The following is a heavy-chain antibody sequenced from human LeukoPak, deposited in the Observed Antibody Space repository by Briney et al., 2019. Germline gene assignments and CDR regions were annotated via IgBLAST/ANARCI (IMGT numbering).Heavy chain of an antibody. Sequence: GESLKISCKGFGYSFTTYWIGWVRQMRGKGLEWMGIIYPGDSDTRYSPSFQGQVTISADKSISTAYLQWSNLKASDTAMYYCATIASAGGRVYLGQGTQVTVSS. D-gene: IGHD6-13*01. J-gene: IGHJ4*02. CDR2: IYPGDSDT. CDR1: GYSFTTYW. V-gene: IGHV5-51*01. CDR3: ATIASAGGRVY.